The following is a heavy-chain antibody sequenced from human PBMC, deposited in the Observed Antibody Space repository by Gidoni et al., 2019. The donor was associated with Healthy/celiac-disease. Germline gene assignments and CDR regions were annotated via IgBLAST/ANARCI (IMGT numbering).Heavy chain of an antibody. Sequence: QVQLVQSGAEVKKPGYSVKVSCKASGATFSSYTISWVRQAPGQGLEWMGRIIPILGIANYAQKFQGRVTITADKSTSTAYMELSSLRSEDTAVYYCARDFQTDYFDYWGQGTLVTVSS. J-gene: IGHJ4*02. CDR1: GATFSSYT. CDR2: IIPILGIA. CDR3: ARDFQTDYFDY. V-gene: IGHV1-69*08.